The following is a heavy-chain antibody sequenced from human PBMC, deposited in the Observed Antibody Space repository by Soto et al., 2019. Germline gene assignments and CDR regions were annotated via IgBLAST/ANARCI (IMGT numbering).Heavy chain of an antibody. CDR3: ARLHGYCISSSCHGHYAMDV. D-gene: IGHD2-2*01. Sequence: LETLSLTCTVSGGSISSYYLGWIRRPPGKGLEWIGSIYYSGSTYYNPSLKSRVTISVDTSKNQFSLILTSVTAADTAVYYCARLHGYCISSSCHGHYAMDVWGQGTTVTVSS. CDR1: GGSISSYY. CDR2: IYYSGST. V-gene: IGHV4-39*01. J-gene: IGHJ6*02.